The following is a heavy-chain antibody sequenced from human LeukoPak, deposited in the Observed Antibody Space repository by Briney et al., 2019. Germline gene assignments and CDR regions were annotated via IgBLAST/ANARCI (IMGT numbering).Heavy chain of an antibody. CDR2: IYTSGST. V-gene: IGHV4-4*07. D-gene: IGHD4-11*01. Sequence: NSSETLSLTCTVSGGSISSYYWSWIRQPAGKGLEWIGRIYTSGSTNYNPSLKSRVTMSVDTSKNQFSLKLSSVTAADTAVYYCARGLLTTGRFDPWGQGIPVIVSS. CDR3: ARGLLTTGRFDP. CDR1: GGSISSYY. J-gene: IGHJ5*02.